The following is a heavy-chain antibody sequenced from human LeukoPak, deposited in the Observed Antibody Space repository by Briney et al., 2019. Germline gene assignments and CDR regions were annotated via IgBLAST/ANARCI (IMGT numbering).Heavy chain of an antibody. CDR3: ARWSVPQDAFDI. D-gene: IGHD2-2*01. J-gene: IGHJ3*02. CDR1: GFTFSSNY. V-gene: IGHV4-31*02. Sequence: LRLSCVASGFTFSSNYMSWIRQHPGKGLEWIGYIYYSGSTYYNPSLKSRVTISVDTSKNQFSLKLSSVTAADTAVYYCARWSVPQDAFDIWGQGTMVTVSS. CDR2: IYYSGST.